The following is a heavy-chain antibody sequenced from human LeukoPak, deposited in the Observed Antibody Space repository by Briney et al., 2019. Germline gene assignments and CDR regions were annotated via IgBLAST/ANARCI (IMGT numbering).Heavy chain of an antibody. Sequence: GGSLRLSCAASGFTFSSYAMTWVRQAPGKGLEWVSSITGSGGSTYYADSVKGRFTISRDNSKNTLYLQMNSLRAEDTAIYYCAKSRGSYWVPEFDYWGQGTLVTVSS. CDR1: GFTFSSYA. CDR2: ITGSGGST. V-gene: IGHV3-23*01. D-gene: IGHD1-26*01. CDR3: AKSRGSYWVPEFDY. J-gene: IGHJ4*02.